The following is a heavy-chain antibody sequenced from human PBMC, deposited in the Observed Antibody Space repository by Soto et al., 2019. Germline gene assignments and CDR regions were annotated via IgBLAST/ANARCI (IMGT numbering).Heavy chain of an antibody. CDR1: GDSVSSNSAA. D-gene: IGHD3-10*01. V-gene: IGHV6-1*01. CDR2: TYYRSKWYN. CDR3: ASGWVGEWAPGWFDP. Sequence: PSQTLSLTCAISGDSVSSNSAAWNWIRQSPSRGLEWLGRTYYRSKWYNDYAVSVKSRITINPDTSKSQFSLQLNSVTPEDTAVYYCASGWVGEWAPGWFDPWGQGTLVTVSS. J-gene: IGHJ5*02.